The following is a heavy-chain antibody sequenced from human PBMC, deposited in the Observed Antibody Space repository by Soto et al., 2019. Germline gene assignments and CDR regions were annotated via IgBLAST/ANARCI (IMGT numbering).Heavy chain of an antibody. Sequence: QVQVVQSGAEVKGPGSSVKVSCKASGGTLSNTAFSWVRQAPGQGLEWMGGIIPVCGMVNYAHNCQGRVMTTADESMGTTYLELSSLRSEDTAVYYCARGRIVVAGSSAYYGMDVWGQATTGTVSS. D-gene: IGHD6-19*01. CDR1: GGTLSNTA. CDR2: IIPVCGMV. V-gene: IGHV1-69*01. J-gene: IGHJ6*02. CDR3: ARGRIVVAGSSAYYGMDV.